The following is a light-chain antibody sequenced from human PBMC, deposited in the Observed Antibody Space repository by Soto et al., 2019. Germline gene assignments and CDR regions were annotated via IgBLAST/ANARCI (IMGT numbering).Light chain of an antibody. J-gene: IGKJ2*01. V-gene: IGKV1-39*01. CDR3: QQSDSTPYT. Sequence: DIQMAQSPSSVSASVGDRVTITCRASQTISTYLNWYQQKPGKAPRLLIYDASSLLSGVPSRSSGSGSGTDFTLTIASLQPEDFSTYYCQQSDSTPYTFGQGTKVEIK. CDR1: QTISTY. CDR2: DAS.